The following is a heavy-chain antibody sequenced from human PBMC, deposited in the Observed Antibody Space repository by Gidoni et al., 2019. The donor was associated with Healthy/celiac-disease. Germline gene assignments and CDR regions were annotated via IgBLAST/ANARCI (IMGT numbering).Heavy chain of an antibody. V-gene: IGHV4-59*01. CDR1: GGSISSYY. CDR2: IYYSGST. CDR3: ARGSSSWYPFFDY. J-gene: IGHJ4*02. Sequence: QVQLQESGPGLVKPSETLSLPCTVSGGSISSYYWSWLRQPPGKGLEWIGYIYYSGSTNYNPSLKSRVTISVDTSKNQFSLKLSPVTAADTAVYYCARGSSSWYPFFDYWGQGTLVTVSS. D-gene: IGHD6-13*01.